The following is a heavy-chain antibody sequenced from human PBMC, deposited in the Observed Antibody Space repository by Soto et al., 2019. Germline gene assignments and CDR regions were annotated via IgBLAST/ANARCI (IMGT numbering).Heavy chain of an antibody. Sequence: SETLSVTCTVSGGSISSSSYYWGWIRQPPGKGLEWIGDIYYSGSTYYNPSLKSRVTISVYTSKNQFSLKLSSVTAADTAVYYCARLYSYGQRGYSFDYGGQGTLVTVSS. D-gene: IGHD5-18*01. CDR3: ARLYSYGQRGYSFDY. CDR2: IYYSGST. J-gene: IGHJ4*02. CDR1: GGSISSSSYY. V-gene: IGHV4-39*01.